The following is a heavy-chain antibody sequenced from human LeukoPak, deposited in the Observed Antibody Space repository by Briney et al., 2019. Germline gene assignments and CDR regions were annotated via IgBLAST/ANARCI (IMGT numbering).Heavy chain of an antibody. CDR1: GGTFSSYA. D-gene: IGHD5-24*01. J-gene: IGHJ6*02. V-gene: IGHV1-69*13. Sequence: ASVKVSCKASGGTFSSYAISWVRQAPGRGLEWMGGIIPIFGTANYAQKFQGRVTITADESTSTAYMELSSLRSEDTAVYYCARAPPEMATIVVYYYGMDVWGQGTTVTVSS. CDR2: IIPIFGTA. CDR3: ARAPPEMATIVVYYYGMDV.